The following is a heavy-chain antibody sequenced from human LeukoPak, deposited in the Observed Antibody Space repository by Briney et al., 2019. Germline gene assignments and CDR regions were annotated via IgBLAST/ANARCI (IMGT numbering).Heavy chain of an antibody. J-gene: IGHJ4*02. CDR2: VHLDGRT. CDR3: AREGGFYRPLDY. V-gene: IGHV4-4*02. Sequence: SGTLSLTCGLSGGSVINTNWWTWVRQPPGKGLEWIGEVHLDGRTNYNPSLESRLTMSVDVSENQVSLKLTSVAAADTAVYYCAREGGFYRPLDYSGQGTLVTVSS. D-gene: IGHD3-3*01. CDR1: GGSVINTNW.